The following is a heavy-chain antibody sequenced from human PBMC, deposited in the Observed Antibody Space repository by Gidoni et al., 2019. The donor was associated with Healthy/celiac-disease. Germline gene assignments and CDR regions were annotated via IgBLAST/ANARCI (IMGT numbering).Heavy chain of an antibody. D-gene: IGHD3-10*01. J-gene: IGHJ4*02. CDR2: INPNSGGT. CDR3: ARDNEEDYYGSGSSY. V-gene: IGHV1-2*02. CDR1: GYTFTGYY. Sequence: QVQLVQSGAEVKKPGASVKVSCKASGYTFTGYYMHWVRQAPGQGLEWMGWINPNSGGTNYAQKFQGRVTMTRDTSISTAYMELSRLRSDDTAVYYCARDNEEDYYGSGSSYWGQGTLVTVSS.